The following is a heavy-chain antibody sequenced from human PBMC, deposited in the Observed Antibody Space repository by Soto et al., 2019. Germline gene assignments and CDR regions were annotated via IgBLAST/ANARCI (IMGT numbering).Heavy chain of an antibody. CDR3: AGEGTWSNYYYYGMDV. V-gene: IGHV4-59*08. Sequence: QVQLQESGPGLVKPSETLSLTCTVSGGSISSYYWNWNRQPPGKGLEWIGYIYYSGSTNYNPSLQSRVTISVDTSKNQFSLKLSSVTATDTAVNYCAGEGTWSNYYYYGMDVWGQGTTVTVSS. CDR2: IYYSGST. CDR1: GGSISSYY. J-gene: IGHJ6*02. D-gene: IGHD1-1*01.